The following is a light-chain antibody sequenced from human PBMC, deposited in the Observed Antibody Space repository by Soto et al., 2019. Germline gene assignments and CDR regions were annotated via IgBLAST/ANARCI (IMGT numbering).Light chain of an antibody. CDR1: QSVSSSY. V-gene: IGKV3-20*01. J-gene: IGKJ5*01. CDR2: GAS. CDR3: QQYGSSPT. Sequence: DIVLTQSPGTLSLSPGERATLSCRASQSVSSSYLAWYQQKPGQAPRLLIYGASSRATGIPDRFSGSGPGTDFTLTISRLEPEDFAVYYCQQYGSSPTFGQGTRLEIK.